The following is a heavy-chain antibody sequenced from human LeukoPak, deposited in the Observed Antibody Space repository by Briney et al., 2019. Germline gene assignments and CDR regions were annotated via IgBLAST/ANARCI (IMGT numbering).Heavy chain of an antibody. CDR3: AREGGFYRPLDY. CDR1: GGSFISTNL. Sequence: SETLSLTCGVSGGSFISTNLWTGVRQPPRKGLEWIGEVHLDGRTNYNPSLESRLTISVDLSENHVSLKLTSVTAADTAVYYCAREGGFYRPLDYSGQGTLVTVSS. V-gene: IGHV4-4*02. CDR2: VHLDGRT. J-gene: IGHJ4*02. D-gene: IGHD3-3*01.